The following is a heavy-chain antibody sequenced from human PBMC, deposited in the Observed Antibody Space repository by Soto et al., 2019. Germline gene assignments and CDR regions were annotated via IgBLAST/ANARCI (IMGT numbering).Heavy chain of an antibody. J-gene: IGHJ4*02. D-gene: IGHD1-7*01. Sequence: GGSLRLSCAASGFTFSSYGMHWVRQAPGKGLEWVAVIWYDGSNKYYADSVKGRFTISRDNSKNTLYLQMNSLRAEDTAVHYCARDKAAYNWNYPGYWGQGTLVTVSS. CDR3: ARDKAAYNWNYPGY. V-gene: IGHV3-33*01. CDR2: IWYDGSNK. CDR1: GFTFSSYG.